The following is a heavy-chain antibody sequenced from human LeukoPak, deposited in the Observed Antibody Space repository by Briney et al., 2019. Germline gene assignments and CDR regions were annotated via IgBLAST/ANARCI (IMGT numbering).Heavy chain of an antibody. V-gene: IGHV1-2*02. CDR3: AREDSSSWFDY. D-gene: IGHD6-13*01. Sequence: ASVKVSCKASGYSFTGYSIHWVRQAPGQGLEWMGWINPNTGDTTYAPRFQGRVTMTRDTSISTAYMDLSRLTSDDTAVYYCAREDSSSWFDYWGQGTLVTVSS. J-gene: IGHJ4*02. CDR1: GYSFTGYS. CDR2: INPNTGDT.